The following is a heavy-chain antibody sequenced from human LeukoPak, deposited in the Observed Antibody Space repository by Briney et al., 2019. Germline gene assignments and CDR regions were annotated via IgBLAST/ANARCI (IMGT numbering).Heavy chain of an antibody. CDR2: IYYSGST. J-gene: IGHJ5*02. CDR1: GGSISSYY. Sequence: SETLSLTCTVSGGSISSYYWSWIRQPPGKGLEWIGYIYYSGSTNYNPSLKSRVTISVDTSKNQFSLKLSSVTAADTAVYYCATTTLYGDYQNNWFDPWGQGTLVTVSS. CDR3: ATTTLYGDYQNNWFDP. D-gene: IGHD4-17*01. V-gene: IGHV4-59*12.